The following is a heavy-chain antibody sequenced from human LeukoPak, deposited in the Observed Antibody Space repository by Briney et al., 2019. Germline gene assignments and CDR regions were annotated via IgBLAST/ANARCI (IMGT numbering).Heavy chain of an antibody. CDR2: IIPIFGTA. CDR3: ARVWAAAGPKAIDY. D-gene: IGHD6-13*01. Sequence: SVKVSCKASGYTFTSYYMHWVRQAPGQGLEWMGGIIPIFGTANYAQKFQGRVTITADKSTSTAYMELSSLRSEDTAVYYCARVWAAAGPKAIDYWGQGTLVTVSS. J-gene: IGHJ4*02. V-gene: IGHV1-69*06. CDR1: GYTFTSYY.